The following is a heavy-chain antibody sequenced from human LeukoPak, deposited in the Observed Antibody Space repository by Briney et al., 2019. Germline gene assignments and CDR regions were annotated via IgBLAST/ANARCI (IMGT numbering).Heavy chain of an antibody. CDR1: GGSISSDGYY. D-gene: IGHD3-16*01. V-gene: IGHV4-31*03. J-gene: IGHJ5*02. CDR2: IFTTGST. CDR3: ARDVGGGREVYP. Sequence: PSQTLSLTCTVSGGSISSDGYYWSWIRQHPGKGLEWIGYIFTTGSTYYTPSLRGRLTISPDTSKNKFSLKLNSVTAADTAVYYCARDVGGGREVYPWGQGTLVTVSS.